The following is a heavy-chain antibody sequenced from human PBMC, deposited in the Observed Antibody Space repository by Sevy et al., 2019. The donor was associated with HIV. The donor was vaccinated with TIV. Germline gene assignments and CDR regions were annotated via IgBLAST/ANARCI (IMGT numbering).Heavy chain of an antibody. D-gene: IGHD3-3*01. V-gene: IGHV3-48*02. CDR3: ARGAIFGVSDRITYYFDY. J-gene: IGHJ4*02. CDR1: GFTFSSYS. Sequence: GGSLRLSCAASGFTFSSYSMNWVRQAPGKGLEWVSYISSSSSTIYYADSVKGRFNISRDNAKNSLYLQMNSLRDEDTAVYYCARGAIFGVSDRITYYFDYWGQGTLVTVSS. CDR2: ISSSSSTI.